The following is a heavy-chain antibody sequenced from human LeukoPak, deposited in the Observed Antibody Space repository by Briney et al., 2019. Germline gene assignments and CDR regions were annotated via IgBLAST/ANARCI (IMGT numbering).Heavy chain of an antibody. CDR1: GFTFSSYG. J-gene: IGHJ6*03. D-gene: IGHD3-22*01. V-gene: IGHV3-33*06. CDR3: AKAGDYYDSSTYMDV. Sequence: PGRSLRLSCAASGFTFSSYGMHWVRQAPGKGLEWVAVIWYDGSNKYYADSVKGRFTISRDNSKNTLYLQMNSLRAEDTAVYYCAKAGDYYDSSTYMDVWGKGTTFTVSS. CDR2: IWYDGSNK.